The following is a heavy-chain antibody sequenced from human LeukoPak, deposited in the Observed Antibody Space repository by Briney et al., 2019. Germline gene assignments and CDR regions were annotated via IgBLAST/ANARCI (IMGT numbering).Heavy chain of an antibody. V-gene: IGHV3-30*18. D-gene: IGHD3-22*01. J-gene: IGHJ6*02. CDR1: GFTFSSYG. CDR3: AKGRDDSSGYLKRGWYYGMDV. Sequence: GGSLRLSCAASGFTFSSYGMHWVRQAPGKGLEWVAVISYDGSNKYYADSVKGRFTISRDNSKNTLYLQMNSLRAEDTAVYYCAKGRDDSSGYLKRGWYYGMDVWGQGTTVTVSS. CDR2: ISYDGSNK.